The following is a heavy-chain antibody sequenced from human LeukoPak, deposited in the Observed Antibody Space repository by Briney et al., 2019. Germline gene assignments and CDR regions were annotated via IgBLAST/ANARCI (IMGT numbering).Heavy chain of an antibody. V-gene: IGHV1-69*05. CDR2: IIPIFGTA. Sequence: ASVKVSCKASGGTFSGYAISWVRQAPGQGLEWMGRIIPIFGTANYAQKFQGRVTITTDESTSTAYMELSSLRSEDTAVYYCARKSYYDSSGYADAFDIWGQGTMVTVSS. CDR1: GGTFSGYA. CDR3: ARKSYYDSSGYADAFDI. D-gene: IGHD3-22*01. J-gene: IGHJ3*02.